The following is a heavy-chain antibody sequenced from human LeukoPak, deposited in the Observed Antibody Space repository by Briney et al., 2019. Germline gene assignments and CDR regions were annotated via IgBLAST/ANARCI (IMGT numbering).Heavy chain of an antibody. CDR2: INHSGST. J-gene: IGHJ4*02. CDR3: ARAGSSYFYYFDY. CDR1: GGSFSGYY. Sequence: SETLSLTCAVYGGSFSGYYWSWIRQPPGKGLEWIGEINHSGSTNYNPSLKSRVTISVDTSKNQFSLKLSSVTAADTAVYYCARAGSSYFYYFDYWGQGTLVTVSS. D-gene: IGHD3-3*01. V-gene: IGHV4-34*01.